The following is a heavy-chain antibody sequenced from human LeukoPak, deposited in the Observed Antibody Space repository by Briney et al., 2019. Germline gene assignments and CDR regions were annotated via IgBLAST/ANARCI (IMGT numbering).Heavy chain of an antibody. D-gene: IGHD3-16*01. V-gene: IGHV3-11*06. Sequence: GGSLRLSCAASGFTFSDYYMSWICQAPGKGLEWVSYISSSSSYTNYADSVKGRFTISRDNAKNSLYLQMNSLRAEDAAVYYCARVGGGYYFDYWGQGTLVTVSS. J-gene: IGHJ4*02. CDR1: GFTFSDYY. CDR3: ARVGGGYYFDY. CDR2: ISSSSSYT.